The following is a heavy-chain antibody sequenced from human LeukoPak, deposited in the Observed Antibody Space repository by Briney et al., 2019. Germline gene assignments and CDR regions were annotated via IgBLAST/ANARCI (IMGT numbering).Heavy chain of an antibody. Sequence: SETLSLTCTVSGGSISSGGYYWSWIRQHPGKGLEWIGYVYYSGSTYYNPSLKSRVTISVDTSKNQFSLKLSSVTAADTAVYYCARDPGYYDSSGYYYLSAFDIWGQGTMATVSS. J-gene: IGHJ3*02. CDR3: ARDPGYYDSSGYYYLSAFDI. CDR2: VYYSGST. V-gene: IGHV4-31*03. CDR1: GGSISSGGYY. D-gene: IGHD3-22*01.